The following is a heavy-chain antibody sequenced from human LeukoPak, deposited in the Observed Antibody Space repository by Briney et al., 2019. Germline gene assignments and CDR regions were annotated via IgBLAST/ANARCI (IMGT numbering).Heavy chain of an antibody. Sequence: SETLSLTCTVSGGSISSYYWSWIRQPPGKGLEWIGYIYYSGSTNYNPSLKSRVTISVDTSKNQFSLKLRSVTAADTAVYYCARVTGYMIEDYFDYWGQGTLVTVSS. D-gene: IGHD3-22*01. J-gene: IGHJ4*02. CDR3: ARVTGYMIEDYFDY. V-gene: IGHV4-59*01. CDR1: GGSISSYY. CDR2: IYYSGST.